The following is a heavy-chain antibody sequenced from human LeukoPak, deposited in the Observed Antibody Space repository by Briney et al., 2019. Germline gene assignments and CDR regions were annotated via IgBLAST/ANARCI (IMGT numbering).Heavy chain of an antibody. Sequence: GGSLRLSCAASGFTFSSYAMSWVRQAPGKGLEWVSAISGSGGSTYYAVSVKGRFTISRDNAKNSLYLQMNSLRAEDTAVYYCARYSSSSNAFDIWGQGTMVTVSS. CDR2: ISGSGGST. CDR3: ARYSSSSNAFDI. J-gene: IGHJ3*02. V-gene: IGHV3-23*01. D-gene: IGHD6-6*01. CDR1: GFTFSSYA.